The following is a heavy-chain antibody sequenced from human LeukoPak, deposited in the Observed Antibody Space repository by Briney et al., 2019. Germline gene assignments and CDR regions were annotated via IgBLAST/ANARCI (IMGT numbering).Heavy chain of an antibody. CDR3: ARTTIAVAGSDAFDI. CDR2: IWYDGSNK. J-gene: IGHJ3*02. Sequence: GGSLRLSCAASGFTFSSYGMHWVRQAPGQGLEWVAVIWYDGSNKYYADSVQGRFTISRDNSKNTLYLQMNSLRAEDTAVYYCARTTIAVAGSDAFDIWGQGTMVTVSS. V-gene: IGHV3-33*01. CDR1: GFTFSSYG. D-gene: IGHD6-19*01.